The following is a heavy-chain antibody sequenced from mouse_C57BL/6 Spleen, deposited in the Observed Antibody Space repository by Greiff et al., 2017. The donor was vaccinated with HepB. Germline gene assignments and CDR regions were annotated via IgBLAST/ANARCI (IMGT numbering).Heavy chain of an antibody. CDR2: ISSGGDYI. J-gene: IGHJ4*01. D-gene: IGHD3-2*02. CDR1: GFTFSSYA. CDR3: TRERSGYHAMDY. Sequence: EVKLVESGEGLVKPGGSLKLSCAASGFTFSSYAMSWVRQTPEKRLEWVAYISSGGDYIYYADTVKGRFTISRDNARNTLYLQMSSLKSEDTAMYYCTRERSGYHAMDYWGQGTSVTVSS. V-gene: IGHV5-9-1*02.